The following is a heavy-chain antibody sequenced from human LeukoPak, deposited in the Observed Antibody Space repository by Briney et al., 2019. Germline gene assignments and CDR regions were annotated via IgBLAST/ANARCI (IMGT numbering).Heavy chain of an antibody. CDR3: ARGYYGDYLFDY. J-gene: IGHJ4*02. V-gene: IGHV3-48*02. CDR1: GFTFSSYA. D-gene: IGHD4-17*01. Sequence: SGGSLRLSCAASGFTFSSYAMSWVRQAPGKGLEWVSYISSSSSTIYYADSVKGRFTISRDSAKHLLYLQMNSLADEDTAVYYCARGYYGDYLFDYWGQGTLVTVSS. CDR2: ISSSSSTI.